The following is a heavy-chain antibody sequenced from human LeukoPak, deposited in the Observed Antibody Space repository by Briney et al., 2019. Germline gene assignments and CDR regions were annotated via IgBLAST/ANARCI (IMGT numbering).Heavy chain of an antibody. V-gene: IGHV4-38-2*01. CDR1: GYSISSRYY. Sequence: PSDTLSLTCAVSGYSISSRYYWGWIRQPPGKGLEWIGNIYHSGSTYYNPSLKSRLTISLDTSKNQFSLNLSSVTAADTAVYYCARAYSNAWYSYFHHWGQGTLVTVSS. CDR2: IYHSGST. D-gene: IGHD6-19*01. J-gene: IGHJ1*01. CDR3: ARAYSNAWYSYFHH.